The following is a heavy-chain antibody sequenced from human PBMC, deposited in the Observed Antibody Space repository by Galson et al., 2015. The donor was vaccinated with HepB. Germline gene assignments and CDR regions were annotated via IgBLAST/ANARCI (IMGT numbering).Heavy chain of an antibody. CDR3: ARGLTVVAATPRNY. CDR2: FDPGDGET. V-gene: IGHV1-24*01. CDR1: GYTLTELS. J-gene: IGHJ4*02. Sequence: SVKVSCKVSGYTLTELSMHWVRQAPGKGLEWMGGFDPGDGETIYAQKFQGRVTMTEDTSTDTVYMELSSLRSEDTAVYYCARGLTVVAATPRNYWGQETLVTVSS. D-gene: IGHD2-15*01.